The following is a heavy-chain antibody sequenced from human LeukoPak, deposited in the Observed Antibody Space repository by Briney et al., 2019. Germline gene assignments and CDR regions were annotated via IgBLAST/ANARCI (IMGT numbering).Heavy chain of an antibody. CDR1: GGSFSGYY. Sequence: KSSETLSLTCAVYGGSFSGYYWSWIRQPPGKGLEWIGEINHSGSTNYNPSLKSRVTISVDTSKNQFSLKLSSVTAADTAVYYCARGDYYDSSGYIDYWGQGTLVTVSS. CDR3: ARGDYYDSSGYIDY. D-gene: IGHD3-22*01. V-gene: IGHV4-34*01. CDR2: INHSGST. J-gene: IGHJ4*02.